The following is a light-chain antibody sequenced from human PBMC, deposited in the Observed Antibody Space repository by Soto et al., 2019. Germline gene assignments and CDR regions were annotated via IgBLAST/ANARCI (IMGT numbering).Light chain of an antibody. Sequence: EIVLSQSPGTLSLSPGERATLSCRTSQGSNSLAWYQHKPGQAPRLLLYGVSSRPTDIPDRFSGSGSGTDFNLTISRLEPEDVAVYYCQEYGPSRAFTFGPGTKVDIK. CDR1: QGSNS. CDR2: GVS. CDR3: QEYGPSRAFT. V-gene: IGKV3-20*01. J-gene: IGKJ3*01.